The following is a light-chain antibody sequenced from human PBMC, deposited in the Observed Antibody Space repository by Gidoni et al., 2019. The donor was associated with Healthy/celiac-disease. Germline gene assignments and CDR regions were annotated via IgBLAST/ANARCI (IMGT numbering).Light chain of an antibody. Sequence: DIQMTQSPSTLSESAGYRVTIICRASQSISSWLAWYQQKPGKATKLLIYKASSLESWVPSRFSGSGSGTEFTLTISSLQPDVFATYYCQQYNSYPLTFXGXTKVEIK. CDR3: QQYNSYPLT. J-gene: IGKJ4*01. CDR1: QSISSW. CDR2: KAS. V-gene: IGKV1-5*03.